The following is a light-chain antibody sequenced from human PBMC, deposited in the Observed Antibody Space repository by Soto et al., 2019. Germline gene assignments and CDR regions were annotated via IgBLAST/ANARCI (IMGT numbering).Light chain of an antibody. J-gene: IGKJ1*01. Sequence: EIVLTQSPGTLSLSPGERATLSCRASQSVSSNSLAWYQQKPGQAPRLVIYGASSRATGIPDRFSGSGSGTDFTLTISGLEPEDFAVYYCQQYGSSPTTFGQGTKMDIK. CDR3: QQYGSSPTT. CDR2: GAS. CDR1: QSVSSNS. V-gene: IGKV3-20*01.